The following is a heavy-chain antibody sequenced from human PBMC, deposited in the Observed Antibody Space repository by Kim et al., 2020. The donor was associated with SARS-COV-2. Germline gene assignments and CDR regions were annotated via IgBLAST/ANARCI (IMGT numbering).Heavy chain of an antibody. CDR1: GGSISSYY. J-gene: IGHJ4*02. CDR2: IYYSGST. CDR3: ARVGVSYDILTGYYRSYYFDY. V-gene: IGHV4-59*13. Sequence: SETLSLTCTVSGGSISSYYWSWIRQPPGKGLEWIGYIYYSGSTNYNPSLKSRVTISVDTSKNQFSLKLSSVTAADTAVYYCARVGVSYDILTGYYRSYYFDYWGQGTLVTVSS. D-gene: IGHD3-9*01.